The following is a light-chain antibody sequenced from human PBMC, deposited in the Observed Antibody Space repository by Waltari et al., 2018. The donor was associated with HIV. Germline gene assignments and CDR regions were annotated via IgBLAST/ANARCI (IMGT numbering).Light chain of an antibody. CDR1: QDIARW. J-gene: IGKJ2*01. V-gene: IGKV1-12*01. Sequence: DIQMTQSPPSVSAFVGDRVTITCRASQDIARWLPWYQQKPEKAPKLPIYAAASVHSGVPSRFSGNGSGTDFTLTISSLQPADSATYYCQQSKTFPLDFGQGSKLEI. CDR3: QQSKTFPLD. CDR2: AAA.